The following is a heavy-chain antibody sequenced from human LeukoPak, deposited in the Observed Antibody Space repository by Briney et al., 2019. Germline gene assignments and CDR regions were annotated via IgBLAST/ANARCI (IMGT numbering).Heavy chain of an antibody. CDR1: GFTFSSYS. CDR3: ARVESSITIFGVVTLGAFDI. J-gene: IGHJ3*02. Sequence: GGSLRLSCAASGFTFSSYSMNWVRQAPGKGLEWVSYISSSSSTIYYADSVKGRFTISRDNAKNSLYLQVNSLRAEDTAVYYCARVESSITIFGVVTLGAFDIWGQGTMVTVSS. V-gene: IGHV3-48*01. D-gene: IGHD3-3*01. CDR2: ISSSSSTI.